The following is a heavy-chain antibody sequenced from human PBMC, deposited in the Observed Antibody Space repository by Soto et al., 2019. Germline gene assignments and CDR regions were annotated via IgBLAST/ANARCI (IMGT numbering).Heavy chain of an antibody. J-gene: IGHJ6*02. CDR2: IYNSGTT. V-gene: IGHV4-4*08. D-gene: IGHD2-21*02. CDR1: GGSFSNYY. CDR3: AREDDGGDRDYYGLDV. Sequence: PSETLSLTCSVSGGSFSNYYWAWIRQAPGKGLEWIGSIYNSGTTNYNPSLKSRVIISIESSKSQFSLRLNSVTVSDSAVYFCAREDDGGDRDYYGLDVWGQGTTVTVSS.